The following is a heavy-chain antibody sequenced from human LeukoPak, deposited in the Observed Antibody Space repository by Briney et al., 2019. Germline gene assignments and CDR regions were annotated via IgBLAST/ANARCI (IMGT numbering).Heavy chain of an antibody. Sequence: PGGSLRLSCAASGFTFSTYAMSWVRQAPGKGLEWVSGLSGSGGSRYYADSVKGRFTISRDNSKNTLYLQMKSLRGEDTAVYYCAKDRNYYDSSGYYGFDYWGQGTRVTVSS. CDR3: AKDRNYYDSSGYYGFDY. V-gene: IGHV3-23*01. CDR1: GFTFSTYA. D-gene: IGHD3-22*01. CDR2: LSGSGGSR. J-gene: IGHJ4*02.